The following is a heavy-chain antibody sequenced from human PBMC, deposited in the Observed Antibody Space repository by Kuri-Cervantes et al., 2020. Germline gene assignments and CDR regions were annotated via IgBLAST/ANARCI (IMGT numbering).Heavy chain of an antibody. CDR1: GGSISSSNYY. CDR2: IFYSGTT. Sequence: SETLSLTCTVSGGSISSSNYYWGWIRQPPGKGLEWIASIFYSGTTYYNPSLKSRVTISVDKSKNQFSLKLSSVTAADTAVYYCARSVVVVAANNWFDPWGQGTLVTGAS. V-gene: IGHV4-39*07. CDR3: ARSVVVVAANNWFDP. D-gene: IGHD2-15*01. J-gene: IGHJ5*02.